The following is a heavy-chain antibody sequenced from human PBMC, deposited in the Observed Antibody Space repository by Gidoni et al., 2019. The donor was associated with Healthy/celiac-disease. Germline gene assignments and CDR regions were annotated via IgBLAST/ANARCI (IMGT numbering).Heavy chain of an antibody. Sequence: VQLQESGPGLVKPSETLSLTCTVSGYSISSGYYWGWIRQPPGKGLEWIGSSYHSESTYYNPSLKSRVTISVDTSKNQFSLKLTSVTAADTAVYYCARCDSSGYYHERYFDYWGQGTLVTVSS. CDR3: ARCDSSGYYHERYFDY. V-gene: IGHV4-38-2*02. J-gene: IGHJ4*02. D-gene: IGHD3-22*01. CDR2: SYHSEST. CDR1: GYSISSGYY.